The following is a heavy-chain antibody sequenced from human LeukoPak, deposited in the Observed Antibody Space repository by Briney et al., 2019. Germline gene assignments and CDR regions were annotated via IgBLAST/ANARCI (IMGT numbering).Heavy chain of an antibody. D-gene: IGHD1-26*01. Sequence: SETLSLTCTVSGGSISSYQWNWIRQPAGKGLEWIGRIFISGSTNYNPSLKSRVAMSVDTSKNQFSLKLSSVTAADTAVYYCARATHSGSLAPFDFWGQGTLVTVSS. J-gene: IGHJ4*02. CDR3: ARATHSGSLAPFDF. CDR1: GGSISSYQ. CDR2: IFISGST. V-gene: IGHV4-4*07.